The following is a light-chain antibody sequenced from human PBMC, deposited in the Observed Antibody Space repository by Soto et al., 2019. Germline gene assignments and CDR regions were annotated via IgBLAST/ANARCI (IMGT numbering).Light chain of an antibody. V-gene: IGLV1-44*01. CDR1: SSNIGSNT. J-gene: IGLJ3*02. CDR3: AAWDGSLNGWV. CDR2: SNV. Sequence: SVLTQAPSASGTPGQRVTISCSGSSSNIGSNTVSWYQQVPGTAPKLLIYSNVQRPSGVPDRFSGSKSGTSASLAIGGLQSEAEADYYCAAWDGSLNGWVFGGGTKLTVL.